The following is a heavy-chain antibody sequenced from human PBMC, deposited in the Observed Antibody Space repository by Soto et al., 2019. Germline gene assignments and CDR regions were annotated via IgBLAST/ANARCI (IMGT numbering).Heavy chain of an antibody. CDR2: IYTSGST. J-gene: IGHJ4*02. D-gene: IGHD6-13*01. Sequence: SETLSLTCTVSGGSTSSYYWSWIRQPVGKGLEWIGRIYTSGSTNYNPSLKSRVTMSVDTSKNQFSLKLSSVTAADTAVYYCARSSSWYSFSDYWGQGTLVTVSS. V-gene: IGHV4-4*07. CDR3: ARSSSWYSFSDY. CDR1: GGSTSSYY.